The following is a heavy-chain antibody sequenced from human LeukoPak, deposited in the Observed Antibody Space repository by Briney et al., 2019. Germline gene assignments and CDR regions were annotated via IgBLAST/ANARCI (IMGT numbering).Heavy chain of an antibody. V-gene: IGHV1-2*02. D-gene: IGHD3-22*01. J-gene: IGHJ4*02. CDR1: GYTFTGYY. CDR3: ARDVVFTYYYDSSGLDFDY. CDR2: INPNSGGT. Sequence: ASVKVSCKASGYTFTGYYMHWVRQAPGQGLEWMGWINPNSGGTNYAQKFQGRVTMTRDTSISTAYMELSRLRSDDTAVYYCARDVVFTYYYDSSGLDFDYWGQGTLVTVSS.